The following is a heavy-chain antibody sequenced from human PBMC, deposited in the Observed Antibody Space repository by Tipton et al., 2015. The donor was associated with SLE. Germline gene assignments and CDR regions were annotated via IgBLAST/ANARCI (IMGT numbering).Heavy chain of an antibody. J-gene: IGHJ5*02. CDR2: INHSGST. V-gene: IGHV4-34*01. CDR3: ARGGMTFIAAAGTGNWFDP. D-gene: IGHD6-13*01. CDR1: GGSFSGYY. Sequence: TLSLTCAVYGGSFSGYYWSWIRQPPGKGLEWIGEINHSGSTNYNPSLKSRVTISVDTSKNQFSEKLSSVTAADTAVYYCARGGMTFIAAAGTGNWFDPWGQGTLVTVSS.